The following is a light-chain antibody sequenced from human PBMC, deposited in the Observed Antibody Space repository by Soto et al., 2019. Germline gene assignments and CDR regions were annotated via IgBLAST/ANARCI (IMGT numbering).Light chain of an antibody. V-gene: IGLV2-14*01. CDR2: EVN. CDR3: SSYTSSSTLV. J-gene: IGLJ1*01. Sequence: QSALTQPASVSGSPGQSITISCTGTSSDVGGYNYVSWYQQYPGKVPKLLFYEVNNRPSGVSSRFSGSKSGDTASLTISGLQPEDEDDYYCSSYTSSSTLVFGTGTKLTVL. CDR1: SSDVGGYNY.